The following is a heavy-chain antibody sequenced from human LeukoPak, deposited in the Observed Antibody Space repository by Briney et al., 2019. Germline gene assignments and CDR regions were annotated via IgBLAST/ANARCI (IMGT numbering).Heavy chain of an antibody. J-gene: IGHJ4*02. D-gene: IGHD4-17*01. CDR3: ARGSLYGEGDY. Sequence: PGGPLRLSCAASGFTFSSYAMHWVRQAPGKGLEWVAVISYDGSNKYYADSVKGRFTISRDNSKNTLYLQMNSLRAEDTAVYYCARGSLYGEGDYWGQGTLVTVSS. CDR2: ISYDGSNK. V-gene: IGHV3-30-3*01. CDR1: GFTFSSYA.